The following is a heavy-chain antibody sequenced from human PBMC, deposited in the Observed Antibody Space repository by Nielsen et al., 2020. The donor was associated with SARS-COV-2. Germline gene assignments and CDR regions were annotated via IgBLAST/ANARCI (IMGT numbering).Heavy chain of an antibody. CDR1: GYTFTSYY. Sequence: ASVKVSCKASGYTFTSYYMHWVRQAPGQGLEWMGIINPSGGSTSYAQKFQGRVTMTRDTSTSTVYMELSSLRSEDTAVYYCARSQEPQPYYYYYGMDVWGQGTTVTVSS. J-gene: IGHJ6*02. D-gene: IGHD1-14*01. V-gene: IGHV1-46*01. CDR3: ARSQEPQPYYYYYGMDV. CDR2: INPSGGST.